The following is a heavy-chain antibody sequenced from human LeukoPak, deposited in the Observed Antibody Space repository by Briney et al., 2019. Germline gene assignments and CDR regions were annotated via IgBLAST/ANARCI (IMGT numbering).Heavy chain of an antibody. Sequence: PSETLSLTCTVSGGSISSYYWSWIRQPAGKGLEWIGRIYTSGSTSYNPSLKSRVTMSIDTSKKQFSLNLSSVTAADTAVYYCARGGTAGGSGFDYWGQGTLVTVSS. D-gene: IGHD1/OR15-1a*01. CDR2: IYTSGST. V-gene: IGHV4-4*07. CDR1: GGSISSYY. J-gene: IGHJ4*02. CDR3: ARGGTAGGSGFDY.